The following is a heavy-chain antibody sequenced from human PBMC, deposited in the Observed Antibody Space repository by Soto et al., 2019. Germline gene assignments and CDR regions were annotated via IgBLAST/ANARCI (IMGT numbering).Heavy chain of an antibody. CDR2: IYHSGST. Sequence: WIRQPPGKGLEWIGYIYHSGSTYYNPSLKSRVTISVDRSKNQFSLKLSSVTAADTAVYYCARDQRGLLGFGEPTYYYGMDVWGQGTTVTV. V-gene: IGHV4-30-2*01. J-gene: IGHJ6*02. CDR3: ARDQRGLLGFGEPTYYYGMDV. D-gene: IGHD3-10*01.